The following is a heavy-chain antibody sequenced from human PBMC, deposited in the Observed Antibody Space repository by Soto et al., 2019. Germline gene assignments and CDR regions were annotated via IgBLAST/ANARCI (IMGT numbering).Heavy chain of an antibody. CDR2: IFSNDEK. Sequence: QVTLKQSGPVLVKPTETLTLTCTFSGFSLSNTRMGVNWIRQPPGKALEWLAHIFSNDEKSYSTSLKSRLTISKDTSKSQVVLSMSNMDPVDTATYYCTRIEKGSATYTWGQGTLVTVSS. V-gene: IGHV2-26*01. D-gene: IGHD3-10*01. CDR3: TRIEKGSATYT. CDR1: GFSLSNTRMG. J-gene: IGHJ5*02.